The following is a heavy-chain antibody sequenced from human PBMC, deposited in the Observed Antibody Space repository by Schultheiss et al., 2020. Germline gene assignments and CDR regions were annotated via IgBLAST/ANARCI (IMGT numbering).Heavy chain of an antibody. CDR1: GYTFTDYY. D-gene: IGHD3-10*01. CDR3: ASPLLWRTY. Sequence: ASVEVSCKASGYTFTDYYMHWVRQAPGQGLEWMGWINPNSGGTDYALKFQGRVTMTRDASISTAYMELNSLRSDDTAVYYCASPLLWRTYWGQGTLVTVSS. J-gene: IGHJ4*02. CDR2: INPNSGGT. V-gene: IGHV1-2*02.